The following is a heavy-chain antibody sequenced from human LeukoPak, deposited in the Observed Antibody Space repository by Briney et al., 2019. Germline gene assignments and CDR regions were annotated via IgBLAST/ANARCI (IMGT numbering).Heavy chain of an antibody. D-gene: IGHD5-24*01. Sequence: PGGSLRLSCAASGFTFSSYWMSWVRQAPGKGLEWVANIKQDGSNKYYADSVKGRFTISRDNSKNTLYLQMNSLRAEDTAVYYCANIPRRDGSISHYYYYGMDVWGQGTTVTVSS. CDR2: IKQDGSNK. J-gene: IGHJ6*02. CDR3: ANIPRRDGSISHYYYYGMDV. V-gene: IGHV3-7*01. CDR1: GFTFSSYW.